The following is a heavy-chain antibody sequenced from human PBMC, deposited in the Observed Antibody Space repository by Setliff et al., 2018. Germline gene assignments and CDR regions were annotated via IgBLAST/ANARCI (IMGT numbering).Heavy chain of an antibody. Sequence: GGSLRLSCAASGFTFNNYFMIWVRRAPGKGLEWVSSISNSGGEIHYADSVKGRFTISRDNPRSTLYLQMNSLRAEDTALYYCANYEQRPRNLDYWGQGTLVTV. J-gene: IGHJ4*02. V-gene: IGHV3-23*01. CDR3: ANYEQRPRNLDY. CDR1: GFTFNNYF. CDR2: ISNSGGEI. D-gene: IGHD6-25*01.